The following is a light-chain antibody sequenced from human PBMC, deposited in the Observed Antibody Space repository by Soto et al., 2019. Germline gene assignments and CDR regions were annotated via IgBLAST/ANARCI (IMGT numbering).Light chain of an antibody. V-gene: IGLV2-11*01. CDR3: CSYAGIVV. J-gene: IGLJ2*01. CDR1: SSDVGGYNY. CDR2: DVS. Sequence: QSALTQPRSVSGSPGQSVTISCTGTSSDVGGYNYVSWYQQHPGKAPKLMIYDVSKRPSGVPDRFSGSKSGNTASLTISGLLAEDEADYYCCSYAGIVVFGGGTQLTVL.